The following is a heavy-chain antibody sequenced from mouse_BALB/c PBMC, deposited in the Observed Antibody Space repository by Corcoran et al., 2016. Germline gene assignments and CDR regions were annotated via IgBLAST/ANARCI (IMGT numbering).Heavy chain of an antibody. V-gene: IGHV14-3*02. CDR3: GRSREGNYVVY. J-gene: IGHJ2*01. CDR1: GFNIKDTY. D-gene: IGHD2-1*01. Sequence: EVQLQQAGAELVKPGASVKLSCTASGFNIKDTYMHWVKQRPEQGLEWIGRIDPANGSTKYDPKFQGKATMTADTDSNTVYLQLSSLTSEATAVYYCGRSREGNYVVYWGQGTTLTVSS. CDR2: IDPANGST.